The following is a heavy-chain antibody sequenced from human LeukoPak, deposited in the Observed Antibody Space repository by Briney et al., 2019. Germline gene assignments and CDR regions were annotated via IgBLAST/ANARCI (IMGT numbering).Heavy chain of an antibody. J-gene: IGHJ4*02. CDR2: ISGSGGST. V-gene: IGHV3-23*01. CDR1: GFTISSYA. D-gene: IGHD2-15*01. Sequence: PGGSLRLSCAASGFTISSYAMSWVRQAPGKGLEWVSAISGSGGSTYYADSVKGRFTISRDNSKNTLYLQMNSLIAEDTAVYYCAKDPRSGGRLPFDYWGQGTLVTVSS. CDR3: AKDPRSGGRLPFDY.